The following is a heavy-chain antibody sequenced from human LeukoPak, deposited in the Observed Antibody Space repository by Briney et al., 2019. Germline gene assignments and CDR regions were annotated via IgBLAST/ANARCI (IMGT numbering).Heavy chain of an antibody. CDR2: INHSGST. V-gene: IGHV4-34*01. CDR1: GGSFSGYY. Sequence: SETMSLTCAVYGGSFSGYYWSWIRQPPGKGLEWIGEINHSGSTNYNPSLKSRDTISVDTSKNQFSLKLSSVTAADTAVYYCARGRCSSTSCYDYWGQGTLVTVSS. J-gene: IGHJ4*02. D-gene: IGHD2-2*01. CDR3: ARGRCSSTSCYDY.